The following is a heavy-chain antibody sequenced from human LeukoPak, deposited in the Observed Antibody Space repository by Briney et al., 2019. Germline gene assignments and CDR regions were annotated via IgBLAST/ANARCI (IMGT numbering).Heavy chain of an antibody. V-gene: IGHV3-48*02. Sequence: PGGSLRLSCAASGFTFNIYSMNWVRQAPGKGLEWVASISTSTSTAYYADSVKGRFTISRDNAKNSLYLQMNSLRHEDTAVYYCARVTGNLNGDYWGQGTLVTVSS. D-gene: IGHD1-14*01. CDR1: GFTFNIYS. CDR3: ARVTGNLNGDY. J-gene: IGHJ4*02. CDR2: ISTSTSTA.